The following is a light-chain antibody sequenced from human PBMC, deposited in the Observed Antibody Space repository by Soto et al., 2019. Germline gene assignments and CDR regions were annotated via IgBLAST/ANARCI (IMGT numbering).Light chain of an antibody. CDR1: QSVSSSY. Sequence: EIVLTQSPCTLSLSPGERATISCRASQSVSSSYLAWYQQKPGQAPRLLIYGASSRATGIPARFSGSGSGTDFTLTISRLEPEDFAAYYCQQYDSSLRTFGEGTKVEIK. J-gene: IGKJ1*01. CDR3: QQYDSSLRT. V-gene: IGKV3-20*01. CDR2: GAS.